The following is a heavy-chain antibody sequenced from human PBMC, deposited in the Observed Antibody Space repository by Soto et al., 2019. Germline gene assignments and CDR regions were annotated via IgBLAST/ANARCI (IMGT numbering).Heavy chain of an antibody. CDR1: GYTSSSYA. V-gene: IGHV1-18*01. CDR3: ARDAPYDDFWSGVMELYYYGMDV. Sequence: ASVKVSCKASGYTSSSYAISWVRQAPGQGLEWMGWITAHNGNTKYAQKFQARVTMTTDTSTSTASMELRSLTSDDTAVYYCARDAPYDDFWSGVMELYYYGMDVWGQGTTVTVSS. J-gene: IGHJ6*02. D-gene: IGHD3-3*01. CDR2: ITAHNGNT.